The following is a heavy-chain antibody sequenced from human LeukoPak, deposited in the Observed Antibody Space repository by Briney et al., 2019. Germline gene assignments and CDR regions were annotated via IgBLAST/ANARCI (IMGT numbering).Heavy chain of an antibody. CDR1: GGSISSGGYS. CDR3: ARGVSPSSYYYGSGSLVWFDP. D-gene: IGHD3-10*01. V-gene: IGHV4-30-2*01. Sequence: SETLSLTRAVSGGSISSGGYSWSWIRQPPGKGLEWIGYIYHSGSTYYNPSLKSRVTISVDRSKYQFSLKLSSVTAADTAVYYCARGVSPSSYYYGSGSLVWFDPWGQGTLVTVSS. J-gene: IGHJ5*02. CDR2: IYHSGST.